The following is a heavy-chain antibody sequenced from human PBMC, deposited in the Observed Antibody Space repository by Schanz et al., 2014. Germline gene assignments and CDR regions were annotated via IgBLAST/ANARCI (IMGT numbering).Heavy chain of an antibody. J-gene: IGHJ3*02. CDR2: IYNSGKT. CDR1: GGSMTTYY. V-gene: IGHV4-4*07. D-gene: IGHD3-10*01. CDR3: ARVVLGGDAFDI. Sequence: QVQLQESGPGLMKPSETLSLTCIVSGGSMTTYYWSWIRQPAGKGLEWIGRIYNSGKTNYNPSLESRVSMSVDTSKKQLSLKLRSVSAADTAVYYCARVVLGGDAFDIWGQGTMVTVSS.